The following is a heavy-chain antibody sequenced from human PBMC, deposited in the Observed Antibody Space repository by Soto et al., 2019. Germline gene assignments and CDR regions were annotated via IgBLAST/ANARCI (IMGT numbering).Heavy chain of an antibody. CDR1: GFTFSSYS. D-gene: IGHD1-1*01. V-gene: IGHV3-48*02. CDR2: ISSSSSTI. Sequence: GGSLRLSGAASGFTFSSYSMNWVRQAPGKGLEWVSYISSSSSTIYYADSVKGRFTISRDNAKNSLYLQMNSLRDEDTAVYYCARSYKADYYYYGMDVWGQGTTVTVSS. J-gene: IGHJ6*02. CDR3: ARSYKADYYYYGMDV.